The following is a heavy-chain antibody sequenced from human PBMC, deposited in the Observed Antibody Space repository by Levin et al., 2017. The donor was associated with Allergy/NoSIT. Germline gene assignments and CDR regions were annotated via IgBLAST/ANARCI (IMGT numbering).Heavy chain of an antibody. J-gene: IGHJ5*02. CDR1: GGSISSSNW. V-gene: IGHV4-4*02. Sequence: SETLSLTCAVSGGSISSSNWWSWVRQPPGKGLEWIGEIYHSGSTNYNPSLKSRVTISVDKSKNQFSLKLSSVTAADTAVYYCARGPRGGWYQYNWVDPWGQGTLVTVSS. CDR3: ARGPRGGWYQYNWVDP. D-gene: IGHD6-19*01. CDR2: IYHSGST.